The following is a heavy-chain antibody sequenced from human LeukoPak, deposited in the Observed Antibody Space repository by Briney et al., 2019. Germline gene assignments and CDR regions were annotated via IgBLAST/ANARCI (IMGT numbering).Heavy chain of an antibody. CDR2: SNEDGSTT. CDR3: VRDLGGRSGH. CDR1: GFXXXXNX. V-gene: IGHV3-74*01. D-gene: IGHD1-26*01. J-gene: IGHJ4*02. Sequence: ASGFXXXXNXXXWVRQAPGKGLVWVSRSNEDGSTTNYADSVKGRFTISRDNAKNTLYLQMNSLTAEDTAVYYCVRDLGGRSGHWGQGTLVTVSS.